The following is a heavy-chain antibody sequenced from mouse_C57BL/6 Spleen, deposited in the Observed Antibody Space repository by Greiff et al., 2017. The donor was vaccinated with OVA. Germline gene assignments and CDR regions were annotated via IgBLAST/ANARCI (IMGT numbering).Heavy chain of an antibody. J-gene: IGHJ4*01. CDR1: GYTFTDYY. Sequence: EVQLQQSGPELVKPGASVKISCKASGYTFTDYYMNWVKQSHGKSLEWIGDINPNNGGSSYNQKFKGKATLTVDKSSSTAYMELRSLTSEDSAVYYCASLSYYYGSSYGAMDYWGQGTSVTVSS. CDR2: INPNNGGS. V-gene: IGHV1-26*01. CDR3: ASLSYYYGSSYGAMDY. D-gene: IGHD1-1*01.